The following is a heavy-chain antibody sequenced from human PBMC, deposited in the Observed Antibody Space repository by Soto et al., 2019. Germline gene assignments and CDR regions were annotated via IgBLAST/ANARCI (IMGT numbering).Heavy chain of an antibody. CDR3: ARSLRGYSGYSGY. V-gene: IGHV3-11*05. D-gene: IGHD5-12*01. J-gene: IGHJ4*02. CDR1: GFTFSDYY. Sequence: QVQLVESGGGLVKPGGCLRLSCAASGFTFSDYYMSWIRQAPGKGLAWVSYISSSGSDTNYADSVKGRFTVSRDNAKNSLYLQMNSLRDEDTAVYYCARSLRGYSGYSGYWGQGTLVTVSS. CDR2: ISSSGSDT.